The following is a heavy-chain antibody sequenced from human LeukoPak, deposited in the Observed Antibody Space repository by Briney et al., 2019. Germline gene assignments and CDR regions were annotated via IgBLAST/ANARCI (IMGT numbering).Heavy chain of an antibody. CDR2: INDSGDST. J-gene: IGHJ4*02. CDR1: GFTFSSYA. D-gene: IGHD2-15*01. CDR3: AKDLGDGGGYNPFDY. Sequence: GGSLRLSCAASGFTFSSYAMSWVRQAPGQGLEWVSTINDSGDSTYYADSVKGRFTISRDYSKNTLYLLTNSLRAEDTAVYYCAKDLGDGGGYNPFDYWGQGTLVTVSS. V-gene: IGHV3-23*01.